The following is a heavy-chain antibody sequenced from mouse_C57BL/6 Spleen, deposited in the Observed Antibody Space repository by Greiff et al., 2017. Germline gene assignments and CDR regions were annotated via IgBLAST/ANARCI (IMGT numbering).Heavy chain of an antibody. D-gene: IGHD2-4*01. CDR3: ARGRGYDYDEGGYYAMDY. V-gene: IGHV1-50*01. Sequence: QVQLQQPGAELVKPGASVKLSCKASGYTFTSYWMQWVKQRPGQGLEWIGEIDPSDSYTNYNQKFKGKATLTVDTSSSTAYMQLSSLTSEDSAVYYCARGRGYDYDEGGYYAMDYWCQGTSVTVSS. CDR1: GYTFTSYW. J-gene: IGHJ4*01. CDR2: IDPSDSYT.